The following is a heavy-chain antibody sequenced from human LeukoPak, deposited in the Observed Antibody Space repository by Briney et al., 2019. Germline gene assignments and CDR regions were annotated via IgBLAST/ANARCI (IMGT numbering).Heavy chain of an antibody. V-gene: IGHV5-51*01. D-gene: IGHD2-8*01. J-gene: IGHJ6*03. CDR3: ARHNGFIYYYMDV. CDR2: IYPGDSDT. Sequence: GESLKISCKGSGYSFTSYWIGWVRQMPGKGLEWMGIIYPGDSDTRYSPSFQGQVTISADKPISTAYLQWSSLKASDTAMYYCARHNGFIYYYMDVWGKGTTVTVSS. CDR1: GYSFTSYW.